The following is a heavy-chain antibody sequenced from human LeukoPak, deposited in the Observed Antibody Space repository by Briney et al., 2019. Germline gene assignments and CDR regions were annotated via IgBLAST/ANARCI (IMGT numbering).Heavy chain of an antibody. Sequence: GGALRLSCTASGFTFGDYAMSWVRQAPGKGLEWVGIIRREGHGGTTEYAASVKGRFIISRDDSKSTAYLQMNSLKTEDTAVYYCSSSSWWGEYLQHWGQGTLVTVSS. J-gene: IGHJ1*01. CDR3: SSSSWWGEYLQH. CDR2: IRREGHGGTT. D-gene: IGHD6-13*01. CDR1: GFTFGDYA. V-gene: IGHV3-49*04.